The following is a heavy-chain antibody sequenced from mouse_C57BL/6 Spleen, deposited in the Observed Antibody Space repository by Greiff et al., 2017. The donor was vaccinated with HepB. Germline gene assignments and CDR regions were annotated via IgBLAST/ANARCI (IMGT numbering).Heavy chain of an antibody. CDR1: GYSITSGYY. Sequence: DVKLVESGPGLVKPSQSLSLTCSVTGYSITSGYYWNWIRQFPGNKLEWMGYISYDGSNNYNPSLKNRISITRDTSKNQFFLKLNSVTTEDTATYYCARKDYGNYYAMDCWGQGTSVTVSS. CDR2: ISYDGSN. CDR3: ARKDYGNYYAMDC. V-gene: IGHV3-6*01. D-gene: IGHD2-1*01. J-gene: IGHJ4*01.